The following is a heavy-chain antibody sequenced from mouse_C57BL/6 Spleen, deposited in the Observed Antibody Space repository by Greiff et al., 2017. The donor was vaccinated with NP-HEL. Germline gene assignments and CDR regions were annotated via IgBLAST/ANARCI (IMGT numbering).Heavy chain of an antibody. CDR1: GFTFTTYA. J-gene: IGHJ3*01. CDR2: IRSNSSNSAT. D-gene: IGHD1-1*01. CDR3: VRGPGRSYPY. V-gene: IGHV10-3*01. Sequence: EVQLVESGGGLVQPKGSLKLSCAASGFTFTTYAMHWVRQAPGKGLEWVARIRSNSSNSATYYAVSVKDRFTISRDDSQSMLYLQMNDLKTEDTARYYCVRGPGRSYPYWGQGTLVTVSA.